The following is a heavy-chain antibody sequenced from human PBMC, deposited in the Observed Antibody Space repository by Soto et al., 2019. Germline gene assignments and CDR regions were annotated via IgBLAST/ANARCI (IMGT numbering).Heavy chain of an antibody. CDR3: AKDRPVFDGYFDQ. CDR1: GFTFSNYA. Sequence: EVHLLESGGGLVQRGGSLRLSCAASGFTFSNYAMSWVRQAPGKGLEWVSGITDSGDSTYYADSVKGRFTISRDNSKNTLFLQMNSLRGEDTALYYCAKDRPVFDGYFDQRGRGTLVTVSS. V-gene: IGHV3-23*01. D-gene: IGHD3-3*01. CDR2: ITDSGDST. J-gene: IGHJ4*02.